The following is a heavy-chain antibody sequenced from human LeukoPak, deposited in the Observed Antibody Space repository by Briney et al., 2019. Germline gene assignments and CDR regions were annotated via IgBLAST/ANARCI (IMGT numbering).Heavy chain of an antibody. V-gene: IGHV3-74*01. J-gene: IGHJ3*02. D-gene: IGHD6-25*01. Sequence: QTGGSLRLSCAASGFTFSSYWMHWVRQAPGKGLVWVSRINSDGSSTSYADPVKGRFTIPRDNAKNTLYLQMNSLRAEDTAVYYCARRSAAKDAFDIWGQGTMVTVSS. CDR1: GFTFSSYW. CDR2: INSDGSST. CDR3: ARRSAAKDAFDI.